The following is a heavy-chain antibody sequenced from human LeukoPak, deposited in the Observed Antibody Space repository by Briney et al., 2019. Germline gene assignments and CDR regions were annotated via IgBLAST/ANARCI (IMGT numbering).Heavy chain of an antibody. D-gene: IGHD4-17*01. J-gene: IGHJ4*02. CDR2: IYYDGKT. V-gene: IGHV4-39*07. CDR3: ANTDYGDSVVDY. CDR1: GDSMSNSNSY. Sequence: SETLSLTCTVSGDSMSNSNSYWAWNRQPPGKGLEWIGSIYYDGKTYYSPSLKTRVTISVDTSKNEFSLKVNSVTAADTAVYYCANTDYGDSVVDYWGQGTLVTVSS.